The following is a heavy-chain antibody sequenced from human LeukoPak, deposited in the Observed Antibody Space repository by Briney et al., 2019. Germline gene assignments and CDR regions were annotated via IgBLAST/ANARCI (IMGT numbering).Heavy chain of an antibody. Sequence: ASVKVSCKASGGTFSSYAINWVRQATGQGLEWMGWMNPNSGNTGYAQKFQGRVTMTRNTSISTAYMELSSLRSEDTAVYYCARDEGGSYGINYWGQGTLVTVSS. CDR1: GGTFSSYA. D-gene: IGHD1-26*01. CDR2: MNPNSGNT. V-gene: IGHV1-8*02. CDR3: ARDEGGSYGINY. J-gene: IGHJ4*02.